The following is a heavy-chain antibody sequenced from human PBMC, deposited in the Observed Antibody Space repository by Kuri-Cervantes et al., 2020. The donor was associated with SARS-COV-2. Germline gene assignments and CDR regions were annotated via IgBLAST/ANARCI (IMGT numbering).Heavy chain of an antibody. CDR2: IYYSGST. J-gene: IGHJ4*02. V-gene: IGHV4-59*12. D-gene: IGHD6-6*01. Sequence: GSLRPSCTVSGGSISSYYWSWIRQPPGKGWEWIGYIYYSGSTNYNPSRKSRVTISVDTSKNQFSLKLSSVTAADTAVYYCARGDGAYSSSSPFDYWGQGTLVTASS. CDR3: ARGDGAYSSSSPFDY. CDR1: GGSISSYY.